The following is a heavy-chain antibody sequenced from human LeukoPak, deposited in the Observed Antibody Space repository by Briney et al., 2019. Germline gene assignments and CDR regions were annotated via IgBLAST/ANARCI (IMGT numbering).Heavy chain of an antibody. V-gene: IGHV4-39*07. CDR3: ARETRLFGYGPRDAFDI. CDR1: GGSISSSSYY. D-gene: IGHD3-22*01. Sequence: SETLSLTCTVSGGSISSSSYYWGWIRQPPGKGLEWIGSIYYSGSTYYNPSLKSRVTISVDTSKNQFSLKLSSVTAADTAVYYCARETRLFGYGPRDAFDIWGQGTMVTVSS. CDR2: IYYSGST. J-gene: IGHJ3*02.